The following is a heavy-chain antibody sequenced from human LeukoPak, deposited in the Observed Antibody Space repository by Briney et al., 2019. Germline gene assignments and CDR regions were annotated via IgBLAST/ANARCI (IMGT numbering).Heavy chain of an antibody. CDR2: ISSSGSTI. CDR1: GFSFTNYA. D-gene: IGHD2-2*02. Sequence: GGSLRLSCAASGFSFTNYAMSWVRQAPGKGLEWVSYISSSGSTIYYADSVKGRFTISRDNAKNSLYLQMNSLRAEDTAVYYCARDHLIYCSSTSCYIHYYYYGMDVWGQGTTVTVSS. CDR3: ARDHLIYCSSTSCYIHYYYYGMDV. J-gene: IGHJ6*02. V-gene: IGHV3-11*01.